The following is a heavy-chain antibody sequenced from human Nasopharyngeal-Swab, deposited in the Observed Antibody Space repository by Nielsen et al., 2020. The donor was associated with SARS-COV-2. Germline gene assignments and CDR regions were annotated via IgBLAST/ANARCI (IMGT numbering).Heavy chain of an antibody. CDR1: GFTFSSYW. D-gene: IGHD6-19*01. CDR2: INQVGSEK. CDR3: AKDIPWASSGPYDYYGMDV. J-gene: IGHJ6*02. Sequence: GESLKISCAASGFTFSSYWMSWVRQAPGKGLEWVANINQVGSEKYYVDSVKGRFTISRDNAKNSLYLQMNSLRAEDTALYYCAKDIPWASSGPYDYYGMDVWGQGTTVTVSS. V-gene: IGHV3-7*03.